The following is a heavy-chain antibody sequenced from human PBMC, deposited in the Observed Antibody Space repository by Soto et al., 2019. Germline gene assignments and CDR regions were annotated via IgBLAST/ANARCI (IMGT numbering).Heavy chain of an antibody. V-gene: IGHV3-30-3*01. D-gene: IGHD3-22*01. CDR2: ISYDGSNK. Sequence: GGSLRLSCAASGFTFSSYAMHWVRQAPGKGLEWVAVISYDGSNKYYADSVKGRFTISRDNSKNTLYLQMNSLRAEDTAVYYCAREGSITMIVVVITSYFDYWGQGTLVTVSS. J-gene: IGHJ4*02. CDR1: GFTFSSYA. CDR3: AREGSITMIVVVITSYFDY.